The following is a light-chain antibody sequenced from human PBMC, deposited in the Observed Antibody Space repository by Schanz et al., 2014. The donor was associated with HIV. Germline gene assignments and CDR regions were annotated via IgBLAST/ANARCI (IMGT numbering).Light chain of an antibody. V-gene: IGLV2-14*01. CDR2: DVS. Sequence: QSALTQPASVSGSPGQSITISCTGTSSDVGGYNYVSWYQQHPGKAPKLMIYDVSNRPSGVSNRFSGSKSGNTASLTISGLQSDDEAYYHCCSYAATYTWVFGGGTKLTVL. CDR1: SSDVGGYNY. CDR3: CSYAATYTWV. J-gene: IGLJ3*02.